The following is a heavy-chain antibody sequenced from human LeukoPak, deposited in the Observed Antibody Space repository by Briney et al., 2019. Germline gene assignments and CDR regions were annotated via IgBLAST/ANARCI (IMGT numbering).Heavy chain of an antibody. CDR2: IYYSGST. J-gene: IGHJ4*02. V-gene: IGHV4-59*08. D-gene: IGHD3-16*01. CDR3: ARQIMDIWDDYVWGSFDY. Sequence: SETLSLTCTVSGGSISSYYWSWLRQPPGKGLEWIGYIYYSGSTNYNPSLKSRVTISVDTSKNQFSLKLSSVTAADTAVYYCARQIMDIWDDYVWGSFDYWGQGTLVTVSS. CDR1: GGSISSYY.